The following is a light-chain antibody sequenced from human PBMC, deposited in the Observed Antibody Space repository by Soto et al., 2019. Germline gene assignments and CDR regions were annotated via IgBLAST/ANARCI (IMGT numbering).Light chain of an antibody. CDR2: KAS. V-gene: IGKV1-5*03. CDR1: QTISSW. Sequence: DIQMTQSPSTLSGSVGDRVTITCRASQTISSWLAWYQQKPGKAPKLLIYKASTLKSGVPSRFSGSGSGTEFTLTISSLQPYDFAIYYCQRYNSYSEAFGQGTKVDIK. CDR3: QRYNSYSEA. J-gene: IGKJ1*01.